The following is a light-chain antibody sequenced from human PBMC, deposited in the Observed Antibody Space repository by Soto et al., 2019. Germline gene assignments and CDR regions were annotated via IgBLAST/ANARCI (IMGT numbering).Light chain of an antibody. CDR2: TAS. V-gene: IGKV1-17*01. CDR3: LQHKSYPIT. Sequence: DIQMTQSPSSLSASVGDRVTITCRASQSISSYLNWYQQKPGKATKLLIYTASSLQSGVPSRFSGSGSGTEFTLTISSLQPEDSATYYCLQHKSYPITFGQGTRLEIK. J-gene: IGKJ5*01. CDR1: QSISSY.